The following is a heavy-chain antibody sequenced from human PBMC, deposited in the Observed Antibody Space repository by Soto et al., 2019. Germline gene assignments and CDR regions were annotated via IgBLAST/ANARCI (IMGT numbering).Heavy chain of an antibody. CDR3: AKDNPDILTGYT. Sequence: GGSLRLSCAASGFTVSSKYMTWVRQAPGKGLEWFSIIQSGGTTYYADSVKGRFTISRDNSKNTLYLQMNSLRAEDTAVYYCAKDNPDILTGYTWGQRTPVTVSS. CDR1: GFTVSSKY. V-gene: IGHV3-66*01. J-gene: IGHJ4*02. D-gene: IGHD3-9*01. CDR2: IQSGGTT.